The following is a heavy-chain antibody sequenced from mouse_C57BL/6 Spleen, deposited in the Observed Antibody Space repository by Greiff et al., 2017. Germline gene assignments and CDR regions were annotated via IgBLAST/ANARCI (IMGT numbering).Heavy chain of an antibody. Sequence: DVQLQESGPGLVKPSQSLSLSCSATGYSITSGYYWHWIRQLPGNKLEWMGYISYDGSNNYNPSLKNRISITRDTSKNQFFLKLNSVTTEDTATYYSARRDYDEFAYWGQGTLVTVSA. D-gene: IGHD2-4*01. CDR3: ARRDYDEFAY. CDR2: ISYDGSN. J-gene: IGHJ3*01. CDR1: GYSITSGYY. V-gene: IGHV3-6*01.